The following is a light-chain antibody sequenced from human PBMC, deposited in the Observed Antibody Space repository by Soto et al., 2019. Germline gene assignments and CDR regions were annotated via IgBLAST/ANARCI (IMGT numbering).Light chain of an antibody. CDR2: AAT. CDR3: QQSHSTPPA. Sequence: DIQMTQSPSSLSASVGDRVTITCRASHNINNFLNWYQQRQGQVPTLLIYAATHLHTGVPSRFTGSGSGTDLTLTINNLPPEDFTTYYCQQSHSTPPAFGQGTKVDIK. J-gene: IGKJ1*01. CDR1: HNINNF. V-gene: IGKV1-39*01.